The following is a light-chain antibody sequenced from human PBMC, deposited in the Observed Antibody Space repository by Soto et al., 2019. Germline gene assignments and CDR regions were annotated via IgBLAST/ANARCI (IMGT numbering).Light chain of an antibody. CDR2: EVN. V-gene: IGLV2-8*01. J-gene: IGLJ1*01. Sequence: QSALAQPPSASGSPGQSVTISCTGTSRDVGGYEYVAWYQQRPGKVPKLMIYEVNKRPSGVPDRFSGSKSGNTASLTISGLQAEDEADYYCSSYTSSSTLVFGTGTKVTVL. CDR1: SRDVGGYEY. CDR3: SSYTSSSTLV.